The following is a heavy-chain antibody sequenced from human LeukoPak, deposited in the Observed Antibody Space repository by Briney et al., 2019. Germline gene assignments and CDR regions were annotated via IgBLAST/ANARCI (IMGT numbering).Heavy chain of an antibody. Sequence: ASVKVSCKASGYTFTSYAMNWVRQAPGQGLEWMGWISAYNGNTNYAQKLQGRVTMTTDTSTSTAYMELRSLRSDDTAVYYCARDIAVAGIVGYWGQGTLVTVSS. CDR1: GYTFTSYA. CDR3: ARDIAVAGIVGY. CDR2: ISAYNGNT. D-gene: IGHD6-19*01. V-gene: IGHV1-18*01. J-gene: IGHJ4*02.